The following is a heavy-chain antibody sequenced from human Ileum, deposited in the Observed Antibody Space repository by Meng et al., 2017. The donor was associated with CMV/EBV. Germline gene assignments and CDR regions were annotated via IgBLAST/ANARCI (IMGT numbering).Heavy chain of an antibody. V-gene: IGHV4-30-4*08. J-gene: IGHJ4*02. CDR2: IYYSGSP. Sequence: QVQLQESGPGRVKPAQTLSLTCTVTGGSITSGNYYWSWIRQPPGRGLEWIGYIYYSGSPYYKPSLKSRVTISLDTSKNQFSLNLRSVTATDSAVYYCVRQVVAASFDCWGQGALVTVSS. CDR1: GGSITSGNYY. CDR3: VRQVVAASFDC. D-gene: IGHD2-15*01.